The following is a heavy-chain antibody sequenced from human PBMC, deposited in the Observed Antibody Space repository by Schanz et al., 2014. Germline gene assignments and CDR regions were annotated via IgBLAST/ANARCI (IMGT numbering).Heavy chain of an antibody. CDR3: ARPSDSSWYMDV. CDR2: ISSSSSYI. J-gene: IGHJ6*03. V-gene: IGHV3-21*01. Sequence: EVQLVESGGGLVQPGGSLRLSCAASGFTFSDYYMNWVRQAPGKGLEWVSSISSSSSYISYADSVKGRFTISRDNAKNSLYLQMNSLRAEDTAVYYCARPSDSSWYMDVWGKGTTVTVSS. D-gene: IGHD2-21*02. CDR1: GFTFSDYY.